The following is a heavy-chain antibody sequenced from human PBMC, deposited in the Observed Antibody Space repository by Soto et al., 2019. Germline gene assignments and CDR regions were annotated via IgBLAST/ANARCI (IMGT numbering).Heavy chain of an antibody. D-gene: IGHD1-1*01. CDR1: GYSYSSYG. CDR2: ISGNKGNT. Sequence: ASVKVSCKASGYSYSSYGISWVRQAPGQGPEWMGWISGNKGNTKDAQKFQGRVTLTTDTSTTTAYMELRSLRSDDTAVYYCAREGRMYKDSEEYYYYGMDVWGQGTTVTVSS. CDR3: AREGRMYKDSEEYYYYGMDV. V-gene: IGHV1-18*04. J-gene: IGHJ6*02.